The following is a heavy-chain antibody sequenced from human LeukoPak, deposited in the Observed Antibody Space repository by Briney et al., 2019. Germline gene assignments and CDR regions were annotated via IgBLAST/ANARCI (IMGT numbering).Heavy chain of an antibody. Sequence: SETLSLTCTVSGGSISSSTYYWGWIRQPPGKGLEWIGNLYYSGSTYYNPSLKSRVTISVDTSKNQFSLKLTSVTAADTAVYYCTKGRGIWGQGTLVTVSS. V-gene: IGHV4-39*07. CDR1: GGSISSSTYY. CDR2: LYYSGST. D-gene: IGHD3-10*01. J-gene: IGHJ4*02. CDR3: TKGRGI.